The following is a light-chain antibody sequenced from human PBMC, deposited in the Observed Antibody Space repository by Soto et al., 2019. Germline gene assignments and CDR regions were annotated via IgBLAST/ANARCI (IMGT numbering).Light chain of an antibody. V-gene: IGKV3-11*01. J-gene: IGKJ1*01. Sequence: VLTQSPATLSLSPEERATLSCRASENVRTFVDWYQQKPGQAPRLLIYGASNRATDIPARFSGSGSGTDFTLTISNLEPEDFAVYYCQQHSHWPPWTFGQGTRVEIQ. CDR3: QQHSHWPPWT. CDR1: ENVRTF. CDR2: GAS.